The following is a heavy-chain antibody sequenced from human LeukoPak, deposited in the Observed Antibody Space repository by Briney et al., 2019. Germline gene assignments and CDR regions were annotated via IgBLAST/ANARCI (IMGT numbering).Heavy chain of an antibody. CDR2: TYYRSKWYS. CDR3: AREDCSGGSCYPPRGPLDY. CDR1: GDSVSSNNAA. D-gene: IGHD2-15*01. Sequence: SQTLSLTCAISGDSVSSNNAAWNWIRQSPSRGLEWLGRTYYRSKWYSDYAIFVKSRITINPDTSKNQFSLQLNSVTPEDTAVYYCAREDCSGGSCYPPRGPLDYWGQGTLVTVSS. J-gene: IGHJ4*02. V-gene: IGHV6-1*01.